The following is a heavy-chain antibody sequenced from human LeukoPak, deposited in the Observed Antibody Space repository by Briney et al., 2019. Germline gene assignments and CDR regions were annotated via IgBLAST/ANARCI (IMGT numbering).Heavy chain of an antibody. D-gene: IGHD4-17*01. CDR2: ISGSGGST. Sequence: PGGSLRLSCAASGFTFSNYGMSWVRQAPGEGLEWVSAISGSGGSTYYADSVKGRFTISRDNSKNTLYLQMNSLRAEDTAVYYCAKVPRLRQDYYFDYWGQGTLVTVSS. V-gene: IGHV3-23*01. CDR3: AKVPRLRQDYYFDY. J-gene: IGHJ4*02. CDR1: GFTFSNYG.